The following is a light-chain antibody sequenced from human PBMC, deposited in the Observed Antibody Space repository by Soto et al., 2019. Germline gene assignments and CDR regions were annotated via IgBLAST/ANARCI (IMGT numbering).Light chain of an antibody. V-gene: IGLV2-23*01. CDR2: AGT. Sequence: QSALTQPASVSGSPGQSITISCNGTSSDVGFYNLVSWYHQYPGKAPKLILYAGTKRPSGLSTRFSGSMSGSTASLTISGLQAEDEGNYYCCSYATSDTLLFGGGTKLTVL. CDR1: SSDVGFYNL. CDR3: CSYATSDTLL. J-gene: IGLJ2*01.